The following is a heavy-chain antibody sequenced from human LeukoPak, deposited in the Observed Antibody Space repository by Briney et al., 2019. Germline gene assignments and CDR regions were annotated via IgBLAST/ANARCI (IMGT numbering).Heavy chain of an antibody. Sequence: PGGSLRLSCAASGFTFSNYAMSWVRQAPGKGLEWVSAISSGGGSTYYADSVKGRFTISRDNSKNTLYLQMNSLRAEDTAVYYCAKDAGYCGGDCGFDYWGQGTLVTVSS. CDR2: ISSGGGST. J-gene: IGHJ4*02. D-gene: IGHD2-21*02. CDR1: GFTFSNYA. CDR3: AKDAGYCGGDCGFDY. V-gene: IGHV3-23*01.